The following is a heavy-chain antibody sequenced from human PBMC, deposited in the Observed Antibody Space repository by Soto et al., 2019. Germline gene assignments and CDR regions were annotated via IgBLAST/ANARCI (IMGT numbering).Heavy chain of an antibody. Sequence: SETLSLTCTVSGGSISSYYWSWIRQPPGKGLEWIGYIYYSGSTNYNPSLKSRVTISVDTSKNQFSLKLSSVTAADTAVYYCARDSVYDILYYYMDVWGKGTTVTVSS. J-gene: IGHJ6*03. V-gene: IGHV4-59*01. D-gene: IGHD5-12*01. CDR2: IYYSGST. CDR3: ARDSVYDILYYYMDV. CDR1: GGSISSYY.